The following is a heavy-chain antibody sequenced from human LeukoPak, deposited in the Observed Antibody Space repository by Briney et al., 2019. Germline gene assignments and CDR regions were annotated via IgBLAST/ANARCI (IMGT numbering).Heavy chain of an antibody. Sequence: GGSLRLSCTASGLTFSTYWVHWVRQAPGKGMVWVSQIKFDGSLASYADSVKGRFTISRDNAKNTLYLQMNTLGTEDTAVYYCVTGHYDSRMYFDLWGRGTLVTVSS. CDR1: GLTFSTYW. J-gene: IGHJ2*01. V-gene: IGHV3-74*01. CDR3: VTGHYDSRMYFDL. D-gene: IGHD3-16*01. CDR2: IKFDGSLA.